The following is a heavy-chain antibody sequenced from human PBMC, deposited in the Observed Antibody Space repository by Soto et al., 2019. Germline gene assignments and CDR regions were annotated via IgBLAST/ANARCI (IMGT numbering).Heavy chain of an antibody. J-gene: IGHJ5*02. CDR2: ISIDGTRT. D-gene: IGHD3-10*01. CDR3: VRDLGISYLDP. Sequence: QAQLVESGGGVVQPGGSLRLSCVASGFSLYSYVIHWVRQTPGKGLQWVGVISIDGTRTYYADSVKGRFTVSRDNFKITKYMQMYGGTVEDKAMYYCVRDLGISYLDPWGQGTLVTVSS. CDR1: GFSLYSYV. V-gene: IGHV3-30*01.